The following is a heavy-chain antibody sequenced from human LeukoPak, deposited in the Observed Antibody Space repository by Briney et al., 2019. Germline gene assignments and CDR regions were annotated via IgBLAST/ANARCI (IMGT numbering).Heavy chain of an antibody. D-gene: IGHD6-19*01. J-gene: IGHJ4*02. V-gene: IGHV3-23*01. Sequence: PGGSLGLSCAASGFTFISYAMSWVRRAPGKGLEWVSAISGSSGSTYYADSVKGRFTISRDNYKNTLYLQMNTLTAEDTAVYYCAKDRGGIAVADPAFDYWGKGTLVTVSS. CDR1: GFTFISYA. CDR3: AKDRGGIAVADPAFDY. CDR2: ISGSSGST.